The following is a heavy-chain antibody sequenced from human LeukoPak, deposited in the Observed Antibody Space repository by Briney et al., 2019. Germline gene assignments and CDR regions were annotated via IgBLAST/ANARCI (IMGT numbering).Heavy chain of an antibody. CDR3: ASTLGLRVKPRARDYAFDI. Sequence: GESLKISCKASGYTFTSYYMHWVRQAPGQGLEWMGIINPSGGSTSYAQKFQGRVTMTRDTSTSTVYMELSSLRSEDTAVYYCASTLGLRVKPRARDYAFDIWGQGTMVTVSS. CDR2: INPSGGST. D-gene: IGHD3-10*01. J-gene: IGHJ3*02. CDR1: GYTFTSYY. V-gene: IGHV1-46*01.